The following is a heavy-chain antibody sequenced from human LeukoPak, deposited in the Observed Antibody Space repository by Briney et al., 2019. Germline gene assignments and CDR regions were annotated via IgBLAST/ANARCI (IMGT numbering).Heavy chain of an antibody. CDR3: ARVSQYYDILTGYCDYYYMDV. Sequence: GRSLRLSCAASGFTFSSYGMHWVRQAPGKGLEWVAVISYDGSNKYYADSVKGRFTISRDNAKNSLYLQMNSLRAEDTAVYYCARVSQYYDILTGYCDYYYMDVWGKGTTVTVSS. CDR2: ISYDGSNK. CDR1: GFTFSSYG. D-gene: IGHD3-9*01. J-gene: IGHJ6*03. V-gene: IGHV3-30*03.